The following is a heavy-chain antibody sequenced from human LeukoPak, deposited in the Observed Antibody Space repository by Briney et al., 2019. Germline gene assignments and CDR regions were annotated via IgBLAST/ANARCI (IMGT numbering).Heavy chain of an antibody. Sequence: PGGSLRLSCAASGFTFSSYGMHWVRQAPGKGLEWVAFIRYDGSNKYYADSVKGRFTISRDNSKNTLYLQMNSLRAEDTAVYYCAKSGAGPHSSSWWGHYYYYYGMDVWGQGTTVTVSS. CDR2: IRYDGSNK. V-gene: IGHV3-30*02. CDR1: GFTFSSYG. CDR3: AKSGAGPHSSSWWGHYYYYYGMDV. D-gene: IGHD6-13*01. J-gene: IGHJ6*02.